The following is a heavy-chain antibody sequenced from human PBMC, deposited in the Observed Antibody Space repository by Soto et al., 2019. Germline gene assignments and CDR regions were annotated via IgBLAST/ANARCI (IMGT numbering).Heavy chain of an antibody. J-gene: IGHJ5*02. CDR2: ISGSGGST. D-gene: IGHD2-21*01. CDR3: AKALFPSPILAQDEGWFDP. V-gene: IGHV3-23*01. Sequence: GGSLRLSCAASGFTFSSYVMTWVRQAPGKGLEWVSVISGSGGSTYYADSVKGRFTIFRDNSKNTLYLQMNSLRAEDTAVYYCAKALFPSPILAQDEGWFDPWGQGTLVTVSS. CDR1: GFTFSSYV.